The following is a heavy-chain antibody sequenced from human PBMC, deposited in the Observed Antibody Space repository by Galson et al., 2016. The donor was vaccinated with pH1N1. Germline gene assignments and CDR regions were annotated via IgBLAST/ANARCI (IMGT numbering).Heavy chain of an antibody. CDR2: IDPSDGTT. J-gene: IGHJ4*02. CDR3: ARPYYFDY. CDR1: GYSVTRYY. Sequence: SVKVSCKASGYSVTRYYMHWVRQAPGQGPEWMGIIDPSDGTTTYSQKFQGRITMTTGTPTNSVYMELRSLTSDDTAVYYCARPYYFDYWGQGTLITVSS. V-gene: IGHV1-46*01.